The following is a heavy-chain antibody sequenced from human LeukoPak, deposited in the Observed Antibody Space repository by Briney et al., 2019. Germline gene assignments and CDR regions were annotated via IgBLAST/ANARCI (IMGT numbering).Heavy chain of an antibody. D-gene: IGHD3-10*01. CDR3: TRGHPGVVRGTNWFDP. V-gene: IGHV4-38-2*02. CDR2: IYHSGST. J-gene: IGHJ5*02. Sequence: SETLSLTCTFSGFSISNGYYWGWIRQPPAKGLEWIVSIYHSGSTYYNPSLTSRVTISVDTSKNQFSLKLSSVTAADTAVYYCTRGHPGVVRGTNWFDPWGQGTLVTVSS. CDR1: GFSISNGYY.